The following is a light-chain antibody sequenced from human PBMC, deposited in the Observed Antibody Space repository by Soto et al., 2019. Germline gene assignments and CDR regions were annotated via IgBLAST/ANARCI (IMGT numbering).Light chain of an antibody. V-gene: IGKV1-5*03. Sequence: DIQMTQFPSTLSASVGDRVTITCRASQSINSWLAWYLQKPGKAPRLLIHEASSLQSGVPSRFSGSGSETEVTLTISGLQPDDFATYYCQQYHRYPITFGQGTKVEVK. CDR2: EAS. J-gene: IGKJ1*01. CDR1: QSINSW. CDR3: QQYHRYPIT.